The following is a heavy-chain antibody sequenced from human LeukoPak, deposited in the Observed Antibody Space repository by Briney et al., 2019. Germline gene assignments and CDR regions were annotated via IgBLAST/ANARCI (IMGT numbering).Heavy chain of an antibody. D-gene: IGHD6-19*01. CDR2: ISYDGSNK. J-gene: IGHJ3*02. CDR1: GFTFSSYG. CDR3: AKAISSGWQRGRDDAFDI. V-gene: IGHV3-30*18. Sequence: PGGSLRLSCAASGFTFSSYGMHWVRQAPGKGLEWVAVISYDGSNKYYADSVKGRFTISRDNSKNTLYLQMNSLRAEDTAVYYCAKAISSGWQRGRDDAFDIWGQGTMVTVSS.